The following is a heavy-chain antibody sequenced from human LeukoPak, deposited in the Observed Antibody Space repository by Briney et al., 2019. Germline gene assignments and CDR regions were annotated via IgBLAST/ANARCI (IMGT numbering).Heavy chain of an antibody. Sequence: GGSLRLSCAASGFTFSSYAMSWVRQAPGKGLEWVSGISGSGGTTFYADSVKGRFTISRDNSKNTLYLHVNTLRGEDTAVYYCARWIQLFYYFDYWGQGTLVTVSS. CDR2: ISGSGGTT. CDR3: ARWIQLFYYFDY. J-gene: IGHJ4*02. D-gene: IGHD5-18*01. CDR1: GFTFSSYA. V-gene: IGHV3-23*01.